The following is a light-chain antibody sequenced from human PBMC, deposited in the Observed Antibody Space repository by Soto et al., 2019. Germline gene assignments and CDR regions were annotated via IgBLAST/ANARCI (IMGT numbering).Light chain of an antibody. CDR2: DAS. Sequence: EIVLTQSPATLSLSPGERATLACRARQTGSNYFAWYQQKHGQAPRLLIYDASNRATGIPARFSGSGSGTDFSISISSLEPEDVEVYYCQQRSDWPYTFGQGTKLEIK. CDR3: QQRSDWPYT. J-gene: IGKJ2*01. V-gene: IGKV3-11*01. CDR1: QTGSNY.